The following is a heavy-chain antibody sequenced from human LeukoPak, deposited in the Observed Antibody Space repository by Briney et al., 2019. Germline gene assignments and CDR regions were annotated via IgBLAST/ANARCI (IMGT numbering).Heavy chain of an antibody. CDR2: KSYSGSA. D-gene: IGHD2-2*01. V-gene: IGHV4-31*03. J-gene: IGHJ3*02. Sequence: KPSQTLSLTCNVSGGSVSDGRYYWTWIRQHPGKGLEWIGYKSYSGSAKYNPSLKSRLTISIDTSKNQFSLQLGSVTAADTATYYCATPYCSSISCLDVFNMWGQGTRVTVSS. CDR1: GGSVSDGRYY. CDR3: ATPYCSSISCLDVFNM.